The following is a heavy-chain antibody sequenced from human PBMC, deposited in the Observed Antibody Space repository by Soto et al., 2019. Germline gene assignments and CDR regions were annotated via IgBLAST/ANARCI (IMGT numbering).Heavy chain of an antibody. CDR2: TNTDGSST. D-gene: IGHD2-2*02. J-gene: IGHJ4*02. CDR1: GFTFSTYW. CDR3: ATDIHATWLLNS. V-gene: IGHV3-74*01. Sequence: GGSLRLSCAASGFTFSTYWMHWVRQAPGKGLVWVSRTNTDGSSTTYADSVEGRFTISRDNSKNTLYIQMNSLRAEDTSLYLCATDIHATWLLNSWGQGTLVTVSS.